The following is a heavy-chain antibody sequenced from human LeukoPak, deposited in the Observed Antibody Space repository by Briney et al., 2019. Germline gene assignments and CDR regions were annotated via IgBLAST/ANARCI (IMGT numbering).Heavy chain of an antibody. J-gene: IGHJ4*02. Sequence: SSTPSGYTLTSDGISSVREAPGQGGEWMGWINAYNGDTNSAQKLQGRVTMTTDTSTSTAYMELRSLRSDDTAVYYCARALLLRGVMIGNDYWGQGTLVTVSS. CDR1: GYTLTSDG. V-gene: IGHV1-18*01. D-gene: IGHD3-10*01. CDR2: INAYNGDT. CDR3: ARALLLRGVMIGNDY.